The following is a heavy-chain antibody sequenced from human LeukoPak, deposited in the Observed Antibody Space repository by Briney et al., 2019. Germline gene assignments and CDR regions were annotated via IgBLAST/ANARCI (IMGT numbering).Heavy chain of an antibody. J-gene: IGHJ1*01. CDR3: ARDPSEYCSSTSCYREYFQH. CDR1: GFTFSSYA. CDR2: ISYDGSNK. D-gene: IGHD2-2*01. V-gene: IGHV3-30-3*01. Sequence: GGSLRLSCAASGFTFSSYAMHWVRQAPGKGLEWVAVISYDGSNKYYADSVKGRFTISRDNSKNTLYLQMNSLRAEDTAVYYCARDPSEYCSSTSCYREYFQHWGQGTLVTVSS.